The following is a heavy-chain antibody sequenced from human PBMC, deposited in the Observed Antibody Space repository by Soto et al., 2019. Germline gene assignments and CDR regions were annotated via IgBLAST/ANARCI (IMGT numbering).Heavy chain of an antibody. D-gene: IGHD3-22*01. CDR1: GFTFSSYA. CDR2: TSGSGGST. Sequence: GGSLRLSCAASGFTFSSYAMSWVRQAPGKGLEWVSATSGSGGSTYYADSVKGRFTISRDNSKNTLYLQMNSLRAEDTAVYYCAKDGDSSGYYLNWFDPWGQGTLVTVSS. V-gene: IGHV3-23*01. CDR3: AKDGDSSGYYLNWFDP. J-gene: IGHJ5*02.